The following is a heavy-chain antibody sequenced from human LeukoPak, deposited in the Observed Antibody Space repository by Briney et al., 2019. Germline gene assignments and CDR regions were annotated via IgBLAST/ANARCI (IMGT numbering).Heavy chain of an antibody. J-gene: IGHJ3*02. Sequence: KPSETLSLTCTVSGGSISSSSYYWGWIRQPPGKGLEWIGSIYYSGSTYYNPSLKSRVTISVDTSKNQFSLKLSSVTAADTAVYYCARLPRTPGWIHPKGAAFDIWGQGTMVTVSS. CDR3: ARLPRTPGWIHPKGAAFDI. CDR2: IYYSGST. V-gene: IGHV4-39*01. D-gene: IGHD5-18*01. CDR1: GGSISSSSYY.